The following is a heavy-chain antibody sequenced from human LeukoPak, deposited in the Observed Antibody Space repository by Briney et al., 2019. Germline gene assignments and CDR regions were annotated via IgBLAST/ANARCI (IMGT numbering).Heavy chain of an antibody. J-gene: IGHJ4*02. CDR2: INPNSGGT. CDR1: GYTFTGYY. D-gene: IGHD2-2*02. V-gene: IGHV1-2*02. Sequence: ASVKVSCKASGYTFTGYYMHWVRQAPGQGLEWVGWINPNSGGTNYEQKFQGRVTMTRDTPISTAYMELTRLRSDDPAVYYCARESYCSSTSCYRSFDYWGQGPLVTVSS. CDR3: ARESYCSSTSCYRSFDY.